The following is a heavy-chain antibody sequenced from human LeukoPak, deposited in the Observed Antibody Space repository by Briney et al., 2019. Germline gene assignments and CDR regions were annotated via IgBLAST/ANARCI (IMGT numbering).Heavy chain of an antibody. CDR2: IIPILGIA. J-gene: IGHJ4*02. D-gene: IGHD1-1*01. V-gene: IGHV1-69*02. CDR1: GGTFSSYT. Sequence: SVKVSCKASGGTFSSYTISWVRQAPGQGLEWMGRIIPILGIANYAQKFQGRVTITTDESTSTAYMELSSLRSEDTAVYYCARMGWNPSWGQGTLVTVSS. CDR3: ARMGWNPS.